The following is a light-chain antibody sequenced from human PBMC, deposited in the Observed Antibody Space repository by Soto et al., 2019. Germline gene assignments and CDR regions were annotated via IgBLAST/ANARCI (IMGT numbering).Light chain of an antibody. Sequence: QLTQTPSTLSASVGDRVTITCRASQSISSWLAWYQQKPGKAPKLLIYDASSLESGVPARFSGSGSGTEFTLTISSLQPDDFATYYCQQYDSYPWTFGQGTKV. CDR1: QSISSW. CDR3: QQYDSYPWT. V-gene: IGKV1-5*01. CDR2: DAS. J-gene: IGKJ1*01.